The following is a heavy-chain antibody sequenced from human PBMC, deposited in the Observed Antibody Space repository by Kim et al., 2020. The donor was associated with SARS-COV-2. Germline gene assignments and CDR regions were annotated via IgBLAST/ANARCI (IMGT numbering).Heavy chain of an antibody. CDR1: GFTFRNSA. J-gene: IGHJ2*01. Sequence: GGSLRLSCAASGFTFRNSAMSWVRQAPGKGLEWVSGIFGSGSGTYYADSVKGRFSISRDNFQNTLYLQIDNLRAEDTAVYYCARHLHVTTVTLYWYFDLWGRGTLVTVSS. V-gene: IGHV3-23*01. CDR2: IFGSGSGT. D-gene: IGHD2-21*02. CDR3: ARHLHVTTVTLYWYFDL.